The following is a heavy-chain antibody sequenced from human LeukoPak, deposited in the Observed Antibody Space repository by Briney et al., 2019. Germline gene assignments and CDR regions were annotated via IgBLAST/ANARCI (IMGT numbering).Heavy chain of an antibody. Sequence: GGSLRLSCAASGFTFSSYAMSWVRQAPGKGLEWVSVIYSGGSTYYADSVKGRFTISRDNSKNTLYLQMNSLRAEDTAVYYCARHPTTVTVGFQHWGQGTLVTVSS. J-gene: IGHJ1*01. V-gene: IGHV3-66*04. CDR1: GFTFSSYA. D-gene: IGHD4-17*01. CDR2: IYSGGST. CDR3: ARHPTTVTVGFQH.